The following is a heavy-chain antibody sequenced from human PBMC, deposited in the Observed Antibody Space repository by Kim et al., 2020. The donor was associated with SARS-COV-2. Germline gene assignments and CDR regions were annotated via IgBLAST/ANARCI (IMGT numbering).Heavy chain of an antibody. Sequence: YADSVKGRFTISRDTSENTLYLQMNSRRAEDTAVYYCARDPRGLSWYFDYWGQGTLVTVSS. J-gene: IGHJ4*02. V-gene: IGHV3-33*01. D-gene: IGHD1-20*01. CDR3: ARDPRGLSWYFDY.